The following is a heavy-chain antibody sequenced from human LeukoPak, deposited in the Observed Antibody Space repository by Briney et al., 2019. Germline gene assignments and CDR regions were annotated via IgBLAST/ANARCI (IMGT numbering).Heavy chain of an antibody. D-gene: IGHD6-13*01. V-gene: IGHV3-49*03. CDR1: GFTFGDYA. CDR2: IRSKAYGGTT. CDR3: TRDRYSSSWYQPFFYYYYGMDV. Sequence: SLRLSCTASGFTFGDYAMSWLRQAPGKGREGVGFIRSKAYGGTTEYAAAVKGRFTISRDDSKSIAYLQMNSLKTEDTAVYYCTRDRYSSSWYQPFFYYYYGMDVWGQGTTVTVSS. J-gene: IGHJ6*02.